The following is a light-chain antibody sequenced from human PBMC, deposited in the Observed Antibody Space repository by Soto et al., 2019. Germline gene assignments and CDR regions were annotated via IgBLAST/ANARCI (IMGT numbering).Light chain of an antibody. CDR2: EVN. V-gene: IGLV2-8*01. CDR3: TSYTASNTYV. CDR1: SSDVGGYNY. J-gene: IGLJ1*01. Sequence: QSALTQPPSASGSPGQSVTISCTGTSSDVGGYNYVSWYQQHPGKAPKLMIYEVNKRPSGVPDRFSGSKSGNTASLTVSGLQAEDEADYYCTSYTASNTYVFGTGTKVTAL.